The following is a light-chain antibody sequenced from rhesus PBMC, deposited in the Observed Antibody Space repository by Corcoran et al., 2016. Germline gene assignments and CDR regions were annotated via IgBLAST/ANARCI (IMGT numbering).Light chain of an antibody. CDR2: EAS. CDR3: QQYSSSPLT. J-gene: IGKJ1*01. Sequence: DIQMTQSPSSLSASVGDRVTITCRASRVITNDLAWYQQKPGKTPKLVIYEASSLQRGVPSRFSGSRSSTDFTLTISSLHSEEFATYDCQQYSSSPLTFGQGTKVEIK. V-gene: IGKV1-22*01. CDR1: RVITND.